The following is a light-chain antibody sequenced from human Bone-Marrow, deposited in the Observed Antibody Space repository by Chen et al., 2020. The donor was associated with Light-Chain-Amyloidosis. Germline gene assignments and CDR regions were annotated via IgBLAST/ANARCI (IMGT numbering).Light chain of an antibody. J-gene: IGLJ2*01. V-gene: IGLV3-25*03. CDR3: QSADSSGTYEVI. CDR1: DLPTKY. Sequence: SYELTQPTSVSVSPGQPARITCSGDDLPTKYAYWYQQKPGQAPVLVIHRDTERPSGISDRFSGSSSGTTATLTISGVQAEDEADYHCQSADSSGTYEVIFGGGTKLTVL. CDR2: RDT.